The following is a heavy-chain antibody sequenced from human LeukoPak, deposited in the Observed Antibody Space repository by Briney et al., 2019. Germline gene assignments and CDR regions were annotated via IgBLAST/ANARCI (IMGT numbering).Heavy chain of an antibody. V-gene: IGHV3-48*03. CDR2: ISSSGSAI. CDR3: ASSSSGYPVWFDP. CDR1: GSTYSSYE. D-gene: IGHD3-22*01. J-gene: IGHJ5*02. Sequence: PGGSLRLSCAASGSTYSSYEMNWVRQAPGKGLEWVSCISSSGSAIYYADSVKGRFTISRDNAKNSLYLQMNSLRAEDTAVYYCASSSSGYPVWFDPWGQGTLVTVSS.